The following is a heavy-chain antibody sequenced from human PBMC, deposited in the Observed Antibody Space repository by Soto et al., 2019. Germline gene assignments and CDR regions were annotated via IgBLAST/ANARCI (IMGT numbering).Heavy chain of an antibody. Sequence: PGGSLRLSCEASGFSFRSYSMSWVRQAPGKGLEWISYITGISNTIYYADSVKGRFTISRDNAKNSLYLQMNSLRAEDTAVYYCARDQLAFDYWGQGTLVTVSS. CDR1: GFSFRSYS. J-gene: IGHJ4*02. V-gene: IGHV3-48*01. D-gene: IGHD6-13*01. CDR3: ARDQLAFDY. CDR2: ITGISNTI.